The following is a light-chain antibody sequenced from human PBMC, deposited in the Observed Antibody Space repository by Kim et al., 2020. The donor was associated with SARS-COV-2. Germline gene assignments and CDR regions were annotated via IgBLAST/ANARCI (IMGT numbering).Light chain of an antibody. CDR3: QAWDSSTVV. CDR1: NIGSKN. CDR2: RDS. Sequence: SYELTQPLSVSAALGQTARITCGGNNIGSKNVHWYQQKPGQAPVLVFYRDSNRPSGIPERLSGANSGNTATLTTSRAQAGEEADYYCQAWDSSTVVFGGG. V-gene: IGLV3-9*01. J-gene: IGLJ2*01.